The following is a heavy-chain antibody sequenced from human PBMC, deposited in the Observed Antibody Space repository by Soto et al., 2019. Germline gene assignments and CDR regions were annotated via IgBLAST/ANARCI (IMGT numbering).Heavy chain of an antibody. J-gene: IGHJ6*02. D-gene: IGHD3-3*01. CDR3: AKSGPNDFWSGYYIRYYYYGMDV. Sequence: GGSLILSCAASGFTFSSYSMSWVRQAPGKGLEWVSAISGSGGSTYYADSVKGRFTISRDNSKNTLYLQMNSLRAEDTAVYYCAKSGPNDFWSGYYIRYYYYGMDVWGQGTTVTVSS. CDR2: ISGSGGST. V-gene: IGHV3-23*01. CDR1: GFTFSSYS.